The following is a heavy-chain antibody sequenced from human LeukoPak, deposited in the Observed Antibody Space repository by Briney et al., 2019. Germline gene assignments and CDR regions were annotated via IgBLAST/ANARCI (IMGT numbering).Heavy chain of an antibody. J-gene: IGHJ3*01. CDR2: VHHTGSD. CDR3: ARVIVTATHVPDAFDL. Sequence: SETLSLTCVISGYSISAGYFWGWIRQSPVKGLEWIGSVHHTGSDYYNPSLKSRVTISIDTSKNHVSLNLTSVTAADTAVFFCARVIVTATHVPDAFDLWGQGILVTVSS. V-gene: IGHV4-38-2*01. CDR1: GYSISAGYF. D-gene: IGHD1-26*01.